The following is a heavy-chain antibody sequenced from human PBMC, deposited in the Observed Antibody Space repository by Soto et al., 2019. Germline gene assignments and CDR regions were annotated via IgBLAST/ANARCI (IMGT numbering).Heavy chain of an antibody. CDR2: IYYSGST. V-gene: IGHV4-59*01. D-gene: IGHD4-4*01. Sequence: QVQLQESGPGLVKPSETLSLTCTVSGGSISSYYWSWIRQPPGKGLEWIGYIYYSGSTNYNPSLKSRVTISVDTSKNQFSLKLSSVTAADTAVYYCARLRLDYSIYYYYYMDVWGKGTTVTVSS. J-gene: IGHJ6*03. CDR1: GGSISSYY. CDR3: ARLRLDYSIYYYYYMDV.